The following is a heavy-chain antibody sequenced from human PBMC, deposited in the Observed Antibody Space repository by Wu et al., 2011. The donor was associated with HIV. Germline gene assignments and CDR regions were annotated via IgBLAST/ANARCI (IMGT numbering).Heavy chain of an antibody. D-gene: IGHD3-16*01. Sequence: QVQLVQSGAEVKKPGASVKVSCKASGYTFTGYYMHWVRQAPGQGLEWMGWINPGTGGTGYAQGFQGRVTMTTDTSISTAYMELNSLRSEDTAVYYCARVWGNRGVDYSAHFGMDVWGKGTTVTVSS. CDR3: ARVWGNRGVDYSAHFGMDV. V-gene: IGHV1-2*02. J-gene: IGHJ6*04. CDR2: INPGTGGT. CDR1: GYTFTGYY.